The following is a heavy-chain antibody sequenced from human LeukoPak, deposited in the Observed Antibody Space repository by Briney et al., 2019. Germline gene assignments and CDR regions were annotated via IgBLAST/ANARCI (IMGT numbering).Heavy chain of an antibody. CDR3: AREVTGYKSGQKYSRFDP. D-gene: IGHD6-19*01. CDR1: GFTFSNFG. Sequence: PGGSLRLSCAASGFTFSNFGMSWVRQAPGKGLEWASSISTTGSDIYYADSVRGRFTISRDNAKNSLYLQMTSLRVEDTAVYYCAREVTGYKSGQKYSRFDPWGQGTLVTVSS. V-gene: IGHV3-21*06. J-gene: IGHJ5*02. CDR2: ISTTGSDI.